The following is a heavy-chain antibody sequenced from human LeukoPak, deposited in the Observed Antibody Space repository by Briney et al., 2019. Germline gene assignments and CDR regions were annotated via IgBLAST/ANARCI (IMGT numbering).Heavy chain of an antibody. CDR1: GGSISSYY. CDR2: IYYSGST. D-gene: IGHD6-13*01. Sequence: SETLSLTCTVSGGSISSYYWIWIRQPPGKGLEWIGYIYYSGSTNYNPSLKSRVTISVDTSKNQFSLKLSSVTAADTAVYYCARVSSSWYEDWYFDLWGRGTLVSLSS. CDR3: ARVSSSWYEDWYFDL. J-gene: IGHJ2*01. V-gene: IGHV4-59*12.